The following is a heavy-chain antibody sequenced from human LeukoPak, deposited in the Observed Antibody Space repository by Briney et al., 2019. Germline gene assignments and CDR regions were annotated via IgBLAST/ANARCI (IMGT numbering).Heavy chain of an antibody. CDR2: IYHSGST. D-gene: IGHD6-6*01. Sequence: SQTLSLTCTVSGGSISSGGYYWSWVRQPPGKGLEWIGYIYHSGSTYYNPSLKSRVTISVDRSKNQFSLKLSSVTAADTAVYYCARYVPRDYSSSKAFDYWGQGTLVTVSS. CDR1: GGSISSGGYY. CDR3: ARYVPRDYSSSKAFDY. V-gene: IGHV4-30-2*01. J-gene: IGHJ4*02.